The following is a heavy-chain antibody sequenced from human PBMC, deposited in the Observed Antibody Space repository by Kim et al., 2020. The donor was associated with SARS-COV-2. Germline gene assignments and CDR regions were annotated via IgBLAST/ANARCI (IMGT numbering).Heavy chain of an antibody. CDR3: ARDRSFGRTLYYYFDY. Sequence: GGSLRLSCAASGFTFISYAINWVRQAPGKGLEWVSYISSSSGKIYYADSVKGRFTISRDNTKNTVYLQMNSLRDEDTAVYYCARDRSFGRTLYYYFDYWGQGPLVTVSS. V-gene: IGHV3-48*02. CDR1: GFTFISYA. CDR2: ISSSSGKI. D-gene: IGHD2-8*01. J-gene: IGHJ4*02.